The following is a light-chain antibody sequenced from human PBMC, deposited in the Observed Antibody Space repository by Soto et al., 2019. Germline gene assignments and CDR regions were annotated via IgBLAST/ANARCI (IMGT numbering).Light chain of an antibody. V-gene: IGKV1-5*03. CDR3: QQYNSPRWT. Sequence: DIQMTQSPSTLSASVGDRVTITCRASQSISSWLAWYQQKPGKAPKVLIYKASSLESGVPSRFSGSGSGTEFTLTISSLQPDDFATYYCQQYNSPRWTFGQGTKVEIK. CDR2: KAS. CDR1: QSISSW. J-gene: IGKJ1*01.